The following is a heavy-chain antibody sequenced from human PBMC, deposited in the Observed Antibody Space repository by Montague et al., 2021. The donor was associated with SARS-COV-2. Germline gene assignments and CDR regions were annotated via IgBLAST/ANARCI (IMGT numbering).Heavy chain of an antibody. CDR3: ARDRGDIYGGNSAWFDP. CDR2: FYYSGGS. D-gene: IGHD4-23*01. V-gene: IGHV4-61*03. J-gene: IGHJ5*02. Sequence: SETLSLTCTVSGASISTGSDYWTWIRQRPGRGLEWIGNFYYSGGSTYNPSLKSRVTISADTSKNPFSLTLKSVTASDTAVYYCARDRGDIYGGNSAWFDPWGQGTLVTVS. CDR1: GASISTGSDY.